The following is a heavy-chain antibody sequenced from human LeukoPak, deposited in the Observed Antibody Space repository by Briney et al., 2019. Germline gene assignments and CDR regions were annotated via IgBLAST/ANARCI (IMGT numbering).Heavy chain of an antibody. CDR1: GGSISNYY. J-gene: IGHJ4*02. D-gene: IGHD2-2*01. V-gene: IGHV4-59*08. Sequence: SETLSLTCTVSGGSISNYYWSWIRHPPGKGLEWIGYINYSGSTTYNPSLKSRVTISVDTSKNQFSLKLTSATAADTAVYYCARQAAANSIDYWGQGTVVTVSS. CDR3: ARQAAANSIDY. CDR2: INYSGST.